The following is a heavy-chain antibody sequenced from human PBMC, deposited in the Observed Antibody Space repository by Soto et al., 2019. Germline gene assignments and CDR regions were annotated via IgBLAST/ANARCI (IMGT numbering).Heavy chain of an antibody. Sequence: GGSLRLSCAASGFTFSSYSMIWVRHAPGKGLEWVSAISGSGGSTYYADSARGRVTISRDNAKNTLYLQVNGLRAEDTAVYYCAREIATTGEYYFDYWGQGILVTVSS. CDR1: GFTFSSYS. CDR3: AREIATTGEYYFDY. D-gene: IGHD6-13*01. J-gene: IGHJ4*02. V-gene: IGHV3-23*01. CDR2: ISGSGGST.